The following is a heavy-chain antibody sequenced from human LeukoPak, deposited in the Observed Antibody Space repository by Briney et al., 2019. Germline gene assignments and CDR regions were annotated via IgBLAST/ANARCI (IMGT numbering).Heavy chain of an antibody. J-gene: IGHJ4*02. CDR1: GFTFSSYG. CDR2: ISGSGGST. V-gene: IGHV3-23*01. Sequence: GGSLRLSCAASGFTFSSYGMSWVRQAPGKGLEWVSAISGSGGSTYYADSVKGRFTISRDNSKNTLYLQMNSLRAEDTAVYYCAKVTYYDSSGYYPTDHWGQGTLVTVSS. CDR3: AKVTYYDSSGYYPTDH. D-gene: IGHD3-22*01.